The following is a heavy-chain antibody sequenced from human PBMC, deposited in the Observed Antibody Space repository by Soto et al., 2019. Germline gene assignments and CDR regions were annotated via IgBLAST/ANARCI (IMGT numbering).Heavy chain of an antibody. CDR1: GGSISSYY. V-gene: IGHV4-4*07. CDR3: ARFLVGATHANTSYYHYYGMDV. J-gene: IGHJ6*04. D-gene: IGHD1-26*01. CDR2: IYTSGST. Sequence: SETLSLTCTVSGGSISSYYWSWIRQPAGKGLEWIGRIYTSGSTNYNPSLKSRVTMSVDTSKNQFSLKLSSVTAADTAVYYCARFLVGATHANTSYYHYYGMDVWGKGTTVTVAS.